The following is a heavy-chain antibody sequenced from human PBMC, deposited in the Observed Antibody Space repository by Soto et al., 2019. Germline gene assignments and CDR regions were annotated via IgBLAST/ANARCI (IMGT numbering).Heavy chain of an antibody. CDR1: GYTFTSYY. J-gene: IGHJ5*02. D-gene: IGHD2-2*01. V-gene: IGHV1-46*01. CDR2: INPSGGST. CDR3: ARDKRLGYCISTSCPGVPTGFDP. Sequence: ASVKVSCKASGYTFTSYYMHWVRQAPGQGLEWMGIINPSGGSTSYAQKFQGRVTMTRDTSTSTVYMELSSLRSEDTAVYYCARDKRLGYCISTSCPGVPTGFDPWGQGTLVTVS.